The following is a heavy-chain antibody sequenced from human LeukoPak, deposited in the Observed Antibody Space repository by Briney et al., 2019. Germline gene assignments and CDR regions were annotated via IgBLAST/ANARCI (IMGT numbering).Heavy chain of an antibody. Sequence: GGSLRLSCAASGFTFSNVWMNWVRQAPGKGLEWVGRIKSKTDGGTTDYAAPVKGRFTISRDDSKNTLSLQMNSLKTEDTAVYHCTRDRGAYNLYDYWGQGTLVTVSS. CDR1: GFTFSNVW. V-gene: IGHV3-15*07. CDR2: IKSKTDGGTT. CDR3: TRDRGAYNLYDY. J-gene: IGHJ4*02. D-gene: IGHD1-1*01.